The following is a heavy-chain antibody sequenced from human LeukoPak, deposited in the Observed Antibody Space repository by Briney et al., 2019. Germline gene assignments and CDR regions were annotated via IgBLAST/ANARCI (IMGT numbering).Heavy chain of an antibody. Sequence: SETLSLTCTVSGGSISSYYWSWIRQPPGKGLEWIGYIYYSGSTNYNPSLKSRVTMSVDTSKNQFSLKLGSVTAADTAVYYCARGDDIVDYWGQGTLVTVSS. D-gene: IGHD2-15*01. CDR1: GGSISSYY. CDR3: ARGDDIVDY. V-gene: IGHV4-59*01. J-gene: IGHJ4*02. CDR2: IYYSGST.